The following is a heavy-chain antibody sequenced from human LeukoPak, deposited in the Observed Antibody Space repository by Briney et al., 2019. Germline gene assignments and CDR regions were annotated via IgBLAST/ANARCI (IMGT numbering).Heavy chain of an antibody. CDR2: IYYSGST. CDR1: GGSISGSSYY. CDR3: ARDTLPLKGYSYGRAFDY. Sequence: SETLSLTCTVSGGSISGSSYYWGWIRQPPGKGLEWIGSIYYSGSTYYNPSLKSRVTISVDTSKNQFSLKLSSVTAADTAVYYCARDTLPLKGYSYGRAFDYWGQGTLVTVSS. V-gene: IGHV4-39*07. J-gene: IGHJ4*02. D-gene: IGHD5-18*01.